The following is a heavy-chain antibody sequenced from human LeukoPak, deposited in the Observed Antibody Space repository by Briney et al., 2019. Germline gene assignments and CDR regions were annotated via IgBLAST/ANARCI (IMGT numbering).Heavy chain of an antibody. J-gene: IGHJ5*02. CDR3: ARVREEQQLVLAFDP. D-gene: IGHD6-13*01. CDR1: GGSIISYY. Sequence: PSETLSLTCTVSGGSIISYYWSWIRQPPGKGLEWIGYIYYSGSTNYNPSLKSRVTISVDTSKNQFSLKLSSVTAADTAVYYCARVREEQQLVLAFDPWGQGTLVTVSS. V-gene: IGHV4-59*01. CDR2: IYYSGST.